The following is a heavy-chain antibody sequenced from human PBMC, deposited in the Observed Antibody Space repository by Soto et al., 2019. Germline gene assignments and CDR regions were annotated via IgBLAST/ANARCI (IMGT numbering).Heavy chain of an antibody. Sequence: QVQLQESGPGLVKPSATLSLTCAVSGVSISSNNWWSWVRQPPGKGLEWIGEIYHSGSTNYNPSLKSRVTISVDKSKNQFSPKLSSMTAADTAVYYCATLKTYPIFGPYNWFDPWGQGTLVTVSS. V-gene: IGHV4-4*02. D-gene: IGHD3-3*01. CDR1: GVSISSNNW. CDR2: IYHSGST. CDR3: ATLKTYPIFGPYNWFDP. J-gene: IGHJ5*02.